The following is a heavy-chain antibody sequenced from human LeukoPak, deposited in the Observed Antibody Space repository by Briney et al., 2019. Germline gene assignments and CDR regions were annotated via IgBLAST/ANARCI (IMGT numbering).Heavy chain of an antibody. CDR2: IYSGGST. D-gene: IGHD7-27*01. CDR1: GFTVSSNY. CDR3: ARDPGGNWGY. V-gene: IGHV3-66*01. Sequence: GGSLRPSCAASGFTVSSNYTSWVRQAPGKGLEWVSVIYSGGSTYYADSVKGRFTISRDNSKNTLYLQMNSLRAEDTAVYYCARDPGGNWGYWGQGTLVTVSS. J-gene: IGHJ4*02.